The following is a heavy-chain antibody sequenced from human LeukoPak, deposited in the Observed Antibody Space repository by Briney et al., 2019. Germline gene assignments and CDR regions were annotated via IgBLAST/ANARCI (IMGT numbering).Heavy chain of an antibody. Sequence: PGGSLRLSCAASGFTVSSYAMSWVRQAPGKGLEWVSAISGSGGSTYYADSVKGRFTISRDNSKNTLYLQMNSLRAEDTAVYYCAKRGYSGYDPWFDPWGQGTLVTVSS. J-gene: IGHJ5*02. CDR3: AKRGYSGYDPWFDP. V-gene: IGHV3-23*01. D-gene: IGHD5-12*01. CDR2: ISGSGGST. CDR1: GFTVSSYA.